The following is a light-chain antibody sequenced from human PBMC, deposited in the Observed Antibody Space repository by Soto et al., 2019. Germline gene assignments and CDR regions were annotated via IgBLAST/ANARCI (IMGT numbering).Light chain of an antibody. CDR1: RSVSSSF. Sequence: EIVLTQSPGTLSLSPGERATLSCRASRSVSSSFLAWYQQKPGQAPRLLIYDASSRATGIPDRFSGSGSGTDFTLTISRLEPEDFAVYFCEQYGSSPWTFGQGTKVEIK. CDR3: EQYGSSPWT. V-gene: IGKV3-20*01. CDR2: DAS. J-gene: IGKJ1*01.